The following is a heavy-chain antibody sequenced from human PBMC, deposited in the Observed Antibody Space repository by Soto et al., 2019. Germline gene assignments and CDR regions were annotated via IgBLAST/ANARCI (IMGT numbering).Heavy chain of an antibody. CDR2: VSHDGRNT. V-gene: IGHV3-30*18. CDR3: AKGGRQWLVTSDFNY. D-gene: IGHD6-19*01. Sequence: VQLVESGGGVVQPGRSLRLSCAASGFTFSDYAMHWVRQAPGKGLEGVAVVSHDGRNTHYADSVKGRFTISRDSSKTTVSLEMTSLRAEDTAVYYGAKGGRQWLVTSDFNYWGQGALVTVSS. J-gene: IGHJ4*02. CDR1: GFTFSDYA.